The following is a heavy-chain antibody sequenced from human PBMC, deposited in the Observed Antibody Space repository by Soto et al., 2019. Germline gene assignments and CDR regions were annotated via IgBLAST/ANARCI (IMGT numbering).Heavy chain of an antibody. CDR1: GASISSHY. V-gene: IGHV4-59*11. Sequence: SSETLSLTCTVSGASISSHYWSWIRQPPEKGLEFIGYIYYSGSTSYNPSLKSRVTISIDTSKNHFSLKLSSVTAADTAVYYCVSSQYFGSGNFIDYWGQGTMVTVYS. CDR2: IYYSGST. CDR3: VSSQYFGSGNFIDY. D-gene: IGHD3-10*01. J-gene: IGHJ4*02.